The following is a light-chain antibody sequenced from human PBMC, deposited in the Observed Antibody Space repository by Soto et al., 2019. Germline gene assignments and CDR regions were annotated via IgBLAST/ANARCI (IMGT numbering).Light chain of an antibody. J-gene: IGKJ1*01. V-gene: IGKV1-27*01. CDR1: KGIGNY. CDR2: AAS. Sequence: DIQMTQSQSSLSASEGERATFICRPSKGIGNYLVWNQQKPGKVPKLLIYAASTLQSGVPSRFSGSGSGTDFTLTISSLQPEDVATYYCQNYNGAPWTFGQGTKVEIK. CDR3: QNYNGAPWT.